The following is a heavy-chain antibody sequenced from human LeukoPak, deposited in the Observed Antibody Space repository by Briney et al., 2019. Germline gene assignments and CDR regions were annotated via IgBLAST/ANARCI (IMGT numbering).Heavy chain of an antibody. CDR1: GGSFSGYY. D-gene: IGHD2-2*02. CDR2: INHSGST. CDR3: ARVDCSSTSCYKPDAFDI. V-gene: IGHV4-34*01. Sequence: SETLSLTCAAYGGSFSGYYWSWIRQPPGKGLEWIGEINHSGSTNYNPSLKSRVTISVDTSKSQFSLKLSSVTAADTAVYYCARVDCSSTSCYKPDAFDIWGQGTMVTVSS. J-gene: IGHJ3*02.